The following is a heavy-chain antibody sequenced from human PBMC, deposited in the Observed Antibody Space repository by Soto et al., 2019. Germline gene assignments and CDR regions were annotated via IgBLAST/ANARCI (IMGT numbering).Heavy chain of an antibody. CDR2: ISGSGGST. J-gene: IGHJ5*02. CDR3: AKDRVPAAMSIWFDP. Sequence: PGGSLRLSCAASGFTFSSYAMSWVRQAPGKGLEWVSAISGSGGSTYYADSVKGRFTISRVNSKNTLYLQMNSLRAEDSAVYYCAKDRVPAAMSIWFDPWGQGTLVTVSS. CDR1: GFTFSSYA. D-gene: IGHD2-2*01. V-gene: IGHV3-23*01.